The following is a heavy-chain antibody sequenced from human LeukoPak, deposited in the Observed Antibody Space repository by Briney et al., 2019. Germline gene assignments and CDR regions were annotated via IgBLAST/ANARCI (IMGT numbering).Heavy chain of an antibody. Sequence: SETLSLTCSVSGGSISSYYWSWIRQPPGKGLEWIGYIYHSGSTNYSPSLKSRVTISVDTSKSQFSLKLSSVTAADTAVYYCASSKLPYYYYGMDVWGQGTTVTVSS. CDR3: ASSKLPYYYYGMDV. V-gene: IGHV4-59*01. CDR1: GGSISSYY. CDR2: IYHSGST. J-gene: IGHJ6*02. D-gene: IGHD2-15*01.